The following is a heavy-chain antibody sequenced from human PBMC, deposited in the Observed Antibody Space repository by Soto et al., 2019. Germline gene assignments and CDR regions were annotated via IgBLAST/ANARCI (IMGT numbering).Heavy chain of an antibody. CDR1: GYTFTTYA. J-gene: IGHJ6*02. Sequence: QVQLVQSGAEVKKPGASVQVSCKASGYTFTTYALHWVRQARGERLEWMGWINAANGKTKYSKKFQGRVTISRDTSASTTFMELSSLRPEVTAVYYCGRSVVGATGEILYNAMDVWGQGTTVTVSS. CDR3: GRSVVGATGEILYNAMDV. D-gene: IGHD1-26*01. CDR2: INAANGKT. V-gene: IGHV1-3*01.